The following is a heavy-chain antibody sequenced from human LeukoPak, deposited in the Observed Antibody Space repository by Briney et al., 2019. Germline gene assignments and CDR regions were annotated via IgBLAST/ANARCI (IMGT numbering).Heavy chain of an antibody. Sequence: GGSLRLSCAASQFTLTSYAMSWVRHAPGKGLECVSTIDNSGSNTYYADSEKGRLTISRDNPKSTLFLQMNSMRAEDTAIYYCAKDQHNWNQGYFDYWGQGTLVTVSS. CDR2: IDNSGSNT. J-gene: IGHJ4*02. CDR3: AKDQHNWNQGYFDY. V-gene: IGHV3-23*01. CDR1: QFTLTSYA. D-gene: IGHD1-1*01.